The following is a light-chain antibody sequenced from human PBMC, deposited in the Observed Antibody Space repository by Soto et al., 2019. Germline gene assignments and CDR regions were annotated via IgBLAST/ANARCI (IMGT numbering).Light chain of an antibody. J-gene: IGKJ4*01. CDR2: LAS. Sequence: DIQMTQSPSSLSASLGDRDTVTCRASQKIHNFVSWYQQKPGQAPKLLIFLASTLENGVPSRFGGSGSGTDFTLAISSLQPEDFATYYCQQSFGNPRTFGGGTTVDIK. CDR1: QKIHNF. CDR3: QQSFGNPRT. V-gene: IGKV1-39*01.